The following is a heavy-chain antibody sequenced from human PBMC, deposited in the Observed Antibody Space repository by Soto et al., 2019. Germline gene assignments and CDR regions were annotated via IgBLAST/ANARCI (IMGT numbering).Heavy chain of an antibody. V-gene: IGHV3-30*03. J-gene: IGHJ5*02. CDR1: GISFSAYG. D-gene: IGHD4-17*01. Sequence: PGGSLRLSCAVSGISFSAYGMHWVRQAPGKGLEWVAMISYDGNKSSYGDSVKGRFTISRDNSKNLLYVQMNSLRAEDTAVYYCASSEDYGDYGWFDPWGQGTLVTVSS. CDR3: ASSEDYGDYGWFDP. CDR2: ISYDGNKS.